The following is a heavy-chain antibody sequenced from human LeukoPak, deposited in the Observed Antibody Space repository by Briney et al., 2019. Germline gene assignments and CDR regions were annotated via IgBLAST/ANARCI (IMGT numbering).Heavy chain of an antibody. D-gene: IGHD4-23*01. Sequence: SETLSLTCTVSGGSISSSSYYWGWIRQPPGKGLEWIVSIYYSGSTYYNPSLKSRVTISVDTSKNQFSLKLSSVTAADTAVYYCVRHDGRSGGTMGALDSWGQGSLVTVSS. CDR3: VRHDGRSGGTMGALDS. CDR2: IYYSGST. V-gene: IGHV4-39*01. CDR1: GGSISSSSYY. J-gene: IGHJ4*02.